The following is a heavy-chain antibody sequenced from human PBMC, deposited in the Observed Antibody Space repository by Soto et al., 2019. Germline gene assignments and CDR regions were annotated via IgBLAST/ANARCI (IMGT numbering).Heavy chain of an antibody. CDR2: INSDGSST. CDR1: GFTFSSYW. V-gene: IGHV3-74*01. D-gene: IGHD6-19*01. Sequence: PGGSLRLSCAASGFTFSSYWMHWVRQAPGKGLVWVSRINSDGSSTSYADSVKGRFTISRDNAKNTLYLQMNSLRAEDTAVYYCARGGALYSSGWYSTSLSDAFDIWGQGTMVTVSS. CDR3: ARGGALYSSGWYSTSLSDAFDI. J-gene: IGHJ3*02.